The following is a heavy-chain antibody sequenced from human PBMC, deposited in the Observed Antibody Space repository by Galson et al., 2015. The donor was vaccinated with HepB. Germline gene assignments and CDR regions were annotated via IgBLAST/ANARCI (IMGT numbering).Heavy chain of an antibody. CDR2: IWYDGKNK. CDR3: AKDYCSSTSCGWGYYYYYYGMDV. J-gene: IGHJ6*02. Sequence: SLRLSCAASGFTFSTYGMHWVRQAPGKGLEWVAVIWYDGKNKYYADSVKGRFTISRDNSKNTLYLQMNSLRAEDTAVYYCAKDYCSSTSCGWGYYYYYYGMDVWGQGTTVTVSS. D-gene: IGHD2-2*01. CDR1: GFTFSTYG. V-gene: IGHV3-33*06.